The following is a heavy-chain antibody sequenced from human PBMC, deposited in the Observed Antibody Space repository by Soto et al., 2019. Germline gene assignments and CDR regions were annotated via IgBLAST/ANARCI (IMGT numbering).Heavy chain of an antibody. CDR3: AKASSGGYYGVMGYDY. CDR1: GFTFSSYA. D-gene: IGHD1-26*01. CDR2: INYSGSST. J-gene: IGHJ4*02. Sequence: PGGSLRLSCAASGFTFSSYAMSWVRQAPGKGLEWVSGINYSGSSTSYADSVKGRFTISRDNQKNTLYLQVSSLRAEDTAVYYCAKASSGGYYGVMGYDYWGQGTLVTVAS. V-gene: IGHV3-23*01.